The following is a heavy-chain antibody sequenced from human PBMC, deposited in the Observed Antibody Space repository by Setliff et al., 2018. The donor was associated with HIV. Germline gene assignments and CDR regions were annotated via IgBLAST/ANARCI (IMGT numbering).Heavy chain of an antibody. J-gene: IGHJ4*02. D-gene: IGHD4-4*01. CDR3: AKTQTVITVYGPFDS. V-gene: IGHV3-23*01. CDR1: GFSFRSYA. Sequence: QPSETLRLSCAASGFSFRSYAVSWVRQAPGKGLEWVSVISGSGDITYYRESVKGRFTVSRDNSNNTVYLQMNSLRAEDTAMYYCAKTQTVITVYGPFDSWGQGTPVTVSS. CDR2: ISGSGDIT.